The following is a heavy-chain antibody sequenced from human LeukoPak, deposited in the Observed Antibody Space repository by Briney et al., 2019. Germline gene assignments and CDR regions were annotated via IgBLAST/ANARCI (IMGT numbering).Heavy chain of an antibody. Sequence: AGGSLRLSCAATGFSFRSYWMNWVRQAPGKGLEWLAIIKQDGSEKHYKGSVEGRFTISRDNAKNSLHLQMSSLRAESTALYYCAGGSGYLITSWGQGTLVTVSS. CDR3: AGGSGYLITS. J-gene: IGHJ5*02. CDR1: GFSFRSYW. V-gene: IGHV3-7*01. CDR2: IKQDGSEK. D-gene: IGHD3-9*01.